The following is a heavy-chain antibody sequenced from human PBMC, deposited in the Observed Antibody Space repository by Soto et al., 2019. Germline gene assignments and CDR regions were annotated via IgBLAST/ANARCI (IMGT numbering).Heavy chain of an antibody. V-gene: IGHV4-31*03. CDR2: IYYSGST. Sequence: QVQLQESGPGLVKSSQTLSLTCTVSGGSISSDGNYWSWIRQHPGKGLEWIGYIYYSGSTYYNPSLKSRVTISVDTSKNQFSLKLNSVTAADTAVYYCARARMVRGIIYYYGMDVGGQGTTVTVSS. J-gene: IGHJ6*02. CDR3: ARARMVRGIIYYYGMDV. D-gene: IGHD3-10*01. CDR1: GGSISSDGNY.